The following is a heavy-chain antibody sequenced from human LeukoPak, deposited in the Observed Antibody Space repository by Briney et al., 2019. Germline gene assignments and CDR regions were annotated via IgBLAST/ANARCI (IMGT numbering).Heavy chain of an antibody. Sequence: GRSLRLSCAASGFTFSSYVMHWVRQAPGKGLEWVAVIWYDGSNKYYADSVKGRFTISRDNSKNTLYLQMNSLRAEDTAVYYCAKDLTPSYYYYGMDVWGQGTTVTVSS. V-gene: IGHV3-33*06. J-gene: IGHJ6*02. CDR3: AKDLTPSYYYYGMDV. CDR2: IWYDGSNK. CDR1: GFTFSSYV.